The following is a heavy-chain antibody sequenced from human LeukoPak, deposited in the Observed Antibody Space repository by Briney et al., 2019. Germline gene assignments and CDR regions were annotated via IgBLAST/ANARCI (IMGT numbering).Heavy chain of an antibody. D-gene: IGHD3-10*01. CDR2: INPSDIST. CDR1: GGTFSTYG. V-gene: IGHV1-46*01. CDR3: ARDWGYASGSPTFDY. Sequence: GSSVKVSCKASGGTFSTYGISWVRQAPGQGLEWMGIINPSDISTRYAQKFQGRVTMTRDTSASTVYMELSSLRSEDTAVYYCARDWGYASGSPTFDYWGQGTLVTVSS. J-gene: IGHJ4*02.